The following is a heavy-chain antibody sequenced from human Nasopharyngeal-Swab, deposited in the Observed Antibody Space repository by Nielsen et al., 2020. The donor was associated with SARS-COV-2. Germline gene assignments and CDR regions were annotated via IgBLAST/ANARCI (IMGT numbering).Heavy chain of an antibody. CDR2: ISYDGSNK. CDR3: AKAYYDFWSGYRIYGMDV. D-gene: IGHD3-3*01. V-gene: IGHV3-30*18. Sequence: GGSLRLSCAASGFTFSSYGMHWVRQAPGKGLEWVAVISYDGSNKYYADSVKGRFTISRDNSKNTLYLQMNSLRAEDTAVYYCAKAYYDFWSGYRIYGMDVWGQGTTVTVSS. CDR1: GFTFSSYG. J-gene: IGHJ6*02.